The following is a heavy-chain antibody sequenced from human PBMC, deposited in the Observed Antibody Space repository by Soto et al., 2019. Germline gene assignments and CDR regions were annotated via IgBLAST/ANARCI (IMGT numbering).Heavy chain of an antibody. Sequence: SETLSLTCTVSGGSISSYYWSWIRQPPGKGLEWIGYIYYSGSTNNNPSLKSRVTISVDTSKNQFSLKLRSVTAADTAVYYCARGVAARPPGPGYYYMDVWGKGTTVTVSS. D-gene: IGHD6-6*01. CDR3: ARGVAARPPGPGYYYMDV. CDR2: IYYSGST. J-gene: IGHJ6*03. V-gene: IGHV4-59*08. CDR1: GGSISSYY.